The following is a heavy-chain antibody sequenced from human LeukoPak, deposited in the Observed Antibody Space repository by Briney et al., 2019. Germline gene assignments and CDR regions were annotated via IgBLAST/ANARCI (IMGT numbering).Heavy chain of an antibody. D-gene: IGHD4-17*01. J-gene: IGHJ4*02. V-gene: IGHV4-39*01. CDR3: ARRTVTTIWH. CDR1: GGSISSSSYY. CDR2: IYYSGST. Sequence: SETLSLTCTVSGGSISSSSYYWGWIRQPPGKGLEWIGSIYYSGSTYYNPSLKSRVTISVDTSKNQFSLKLSSVTAADTAVYYCARRTVTTIWHWGQGTLVTVSS.